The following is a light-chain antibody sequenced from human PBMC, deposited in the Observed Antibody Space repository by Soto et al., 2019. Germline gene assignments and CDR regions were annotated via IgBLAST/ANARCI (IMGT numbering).Light chain of an antibody. CDR1: QSVSSY. J-gene: IGKJ5*01. CDR2: DAS. V-gene: IGKV3-11*01. CDR3: QQRSNWPPPIT. Sequence: EIVLTQSPATLSLSPGERATLSCRASQSVSSYLAWYQQKPGQAPRLLIYDASNRATGIPARFSGSGSGTDFTLTISGLEPEDFAVYYCQQRSNWPPPITFGQGTRL.